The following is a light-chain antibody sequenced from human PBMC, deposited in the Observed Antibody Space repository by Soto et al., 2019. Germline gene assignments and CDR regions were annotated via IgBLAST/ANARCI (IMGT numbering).Light chain of an antibody. CDR1: TSDVGIYNL. Sequence: QSALTQPASVSGSPGQSITISCSGTTSDVGIYNLVSWYQQHPGKAPKLVIYEVDKPASGVSIRFSGSRSANSASLTISGLGAEAEADYYCSSYAGSRWVFGGGTKLTVL. CDR2: EVD. CDR3: SSYAGSRWV. J-gene: IGLJ3*02. V-gene: IGLV2-23*02.